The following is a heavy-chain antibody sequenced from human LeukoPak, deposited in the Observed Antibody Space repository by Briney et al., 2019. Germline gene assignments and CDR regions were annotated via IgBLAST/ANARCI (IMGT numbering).Heavy chain of an antibody. J-gene: IGHJ3*02. CDR3: ARRNSSSWVPGAFDI. CDR1: GGSISSGSYY. CDR2: IYTGGST. V-gene: IGHV4-61*02. D-gene: IGHD6-13*01. Sequence: SQTLSLTCTVSGGSISSGSYYWSWIRQPAGKGLEWIGRIYTGGSTNYNPSLKSRVTISVDTSKNQFSLKLSSVTAADTAVYYCARRNSSSWVPGAFDIWGQGTMVTVSS.